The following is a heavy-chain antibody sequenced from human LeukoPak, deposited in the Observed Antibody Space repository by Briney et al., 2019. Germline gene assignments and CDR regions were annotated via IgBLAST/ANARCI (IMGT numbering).Heavy chain of an antibody. CDR2: ISSSSSFI. CDR3: ACTSGYDFSSYYYYYMDV. Sequence: GGSLRLSCAASGFAFSSYEMNWVRQAPGKGLEWVSSISSSSSFIYYADSVKGRFTISRDKAKNSLYLQMNSLRAEDTAVYYCACTSGYDFSSYYYYYMDVWGKGTTVTVSS. D-gene: IGHD5-12*01. J-gene: IGHJ6*03. CDR1: GFAFSSYE. V-gene: IGHV3-21*01.